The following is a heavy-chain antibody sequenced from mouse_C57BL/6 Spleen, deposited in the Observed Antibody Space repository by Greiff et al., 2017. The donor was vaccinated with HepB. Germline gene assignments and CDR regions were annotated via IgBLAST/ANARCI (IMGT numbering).Heavy chain of an antibody. CDR3: ARDSNYGYYAMDY. Sequence: EVQRVESGGGLVQSGRSLRLSCATSGFTFSDFYMEWVRQAPGKGLEWIAASRNKANDYTTEYSASVKGRFIVSRDTSQSILYLQMNALRAEDTAIYYCARDSNYGYYAMDYWGQGTSVTVSS. D-gene: IGHD2-5*01. V-gene: IGHV7-1*01. CDR2: SRNKANDYTT. J-gene: IGHJ4*01. CDR1: GFTFSDFY.